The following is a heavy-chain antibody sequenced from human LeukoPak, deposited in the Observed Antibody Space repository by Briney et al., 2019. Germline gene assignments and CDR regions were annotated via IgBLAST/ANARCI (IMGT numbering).Heavy chain of an antibody. CDR2: INGSGGST. V-gene: IGHV3-23*01. CDR1: GFTFSSYE. CDR3: AKGGGLRFDP. Sequence: HTGGSLRLSCAASGFTFSSYEMNWVRQAPGKGLEWVSDINGSGGSTHYADSVKGRFTISRDNAKNTLYLQMNNLKFEDTAVYYCAKGGGLRFDPWGQGTLVTVSS. J-gene: IGHJ5*02.